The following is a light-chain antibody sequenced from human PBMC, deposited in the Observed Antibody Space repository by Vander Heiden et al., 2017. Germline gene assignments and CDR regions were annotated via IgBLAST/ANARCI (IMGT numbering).Light chain of an antibody. Sequence: YEPTQPPPVSLCPGQTASITCSGDKVGDKYACWYQQKPGQSPVLVIYQDSKRPSGIPERFSGSNSGNTATLTISGTQAMDEADYYCQAWDSSTVVFGGGTKLTVL. CDR3: QAWDSSTVV. V-gene: IGLV3-1*01. J-gene: IGLJ2*01. CDR1: KVGDKY. CDR2: QDS.